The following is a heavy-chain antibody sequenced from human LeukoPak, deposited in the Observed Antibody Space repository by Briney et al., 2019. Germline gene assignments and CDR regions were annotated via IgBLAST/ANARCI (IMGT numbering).Heavy chain of an antibody. V-gene: IGHV3-21*01. CDR2: ISSSSSYI. CDR3: ARGGEVGATLDY. CDR1: GFTFSSYS. J-gene: IGHJ4*02. Sequence: GGSLRLSCAASGFTFSSYSMNWVRQAPGKGLEWVSSISSSSSYIYYADSVKGRFTISRDNAKNSLYLQMNSLRAEDTAVHYCARGGEVGATLDYWGQGTLVTVSS. D-gene: IGHD1-26*01.